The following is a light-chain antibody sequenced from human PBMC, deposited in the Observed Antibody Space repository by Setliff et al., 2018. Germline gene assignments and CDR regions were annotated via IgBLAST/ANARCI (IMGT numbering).Light chain of an antibody. CDR1: SSDIGGYNY. CDR3: SSYTTTSTVV. J-gene: IGLJ2*01. Sequence: QSALTQPASVSGSPGQSITISCTGSSSDIGGYNYVSWYQQHPGKAPKPMIYDVNERPSGVSNRFSGSKSGNTASLTISGLQAEDEADYYCSSYTTTSTVVIGGGTKVTVL. CDR2: DVN. V-gene: IGLV2-14*01.